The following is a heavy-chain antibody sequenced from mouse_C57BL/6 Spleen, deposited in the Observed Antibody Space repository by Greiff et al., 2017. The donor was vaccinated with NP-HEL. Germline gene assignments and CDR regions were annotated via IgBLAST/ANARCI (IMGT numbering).Heavy chain of an antibody. D-gene: IGHD4-1*01. CDR2: IYPGDGDT. V-gene: IGHV1-82*01. Sequence: QVQLKQSGPELVKPGASVKISCKASGYAFSSSWMNWVKQRPGKGLEWIGRIYPGDGDTNYNGKFKGKATLTADKSSSTAYMQLSSLTSEDSAVYFCARKEDWDVAMDYWGQGTSVTVSS. CDR3: ARKEDWDVAMDY. J-gene: IGHJ4*01. CDR1: GYAFSSSW.